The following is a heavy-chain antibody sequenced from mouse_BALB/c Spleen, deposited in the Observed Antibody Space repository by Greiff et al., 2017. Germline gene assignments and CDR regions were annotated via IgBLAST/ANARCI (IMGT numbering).Heavy chain of an antibody. V-gene: IGHV1S56*01. CDR1: GYTFTSYY. J-gene: IGHJ4*01. CDR2: IYPGNVNT. Sequence: VQLVESGPELVKPGASVRISCKASGYTFTSYYIHWVKQRPGQGLEWIGWIYPGNVNTKYNEKFKGKATLTADKSSSTAYMQLSSLTSEDSAVYFCARGDSSGYLYYAMDYWGQGTSVTVSS. D-gene: IGHD3-2*01. CDR3: ARGDSSGYLYYAMDY.